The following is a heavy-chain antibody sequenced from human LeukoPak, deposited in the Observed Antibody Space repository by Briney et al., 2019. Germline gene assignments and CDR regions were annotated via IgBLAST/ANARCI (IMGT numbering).Heavy chain of an antibody. V-gene: IGHV3-7*01. CDR3: ARELRTFDS. J-gene: IGHJ4*02. CDR2: IKHKGAEL. Sequence: GGSLRLSCAASGFTFSSYWMTWVRQAPGKGLEWVANIKHKGAELNYVDSVEDRFTISRDNAKNSLYLHMTSLRAEDTAVYYCARELRTFDSWGQGTLVPVSS. CDR1: GFTFSSYW. D-gene: IGHD3-16*01.